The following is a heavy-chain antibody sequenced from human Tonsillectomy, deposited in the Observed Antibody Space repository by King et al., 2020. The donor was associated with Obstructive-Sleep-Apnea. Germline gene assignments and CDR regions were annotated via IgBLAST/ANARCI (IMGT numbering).Heavy chain of an antibody. V-gene: IGHV3-30*02. CDR1: GFTFSSYS. J-gene: IGHJ4*02. Sequence: QLVQSWGGVVQPGGSLRLSCAASGFTFSSYSMHWVRQAPGKGLEWVAFIRHDESIKYYADSVKGRFTISRDNSENTLYLQMNSLRAEDTALYYCAKDRQGYQVSEYWGQGTLVTFSS. CDR3: AKDRQGYQVSEY. CDR2: IRHDESIK. D-gene: IGHD2-2*01.